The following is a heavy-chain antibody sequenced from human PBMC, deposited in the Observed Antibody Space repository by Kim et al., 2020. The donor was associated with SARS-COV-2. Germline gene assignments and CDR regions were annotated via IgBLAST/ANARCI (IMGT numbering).Heavy chain of an antibody. CDR2: IYHRGGT. Sequence: SETLSLTCTISGDSISTNNWWTWVRQPPGKGLEWIGEIYHRGGTNYRPSLKSRLTMSVDKSKNQVSLILNSVTAADTAVYSCARGRANSYGVFEFWGRGTLVTVSS. D-gene: IGHD4-17*01. CDR3: ARGRANSYGVFEF. CDR1: GDSISTNNW. V-gene: IGHV4-4*02. J-gene: IGHJ4*02.